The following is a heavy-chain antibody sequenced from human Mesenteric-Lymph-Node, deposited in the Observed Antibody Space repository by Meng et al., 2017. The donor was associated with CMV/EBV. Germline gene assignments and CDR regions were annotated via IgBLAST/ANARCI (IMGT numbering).Heavy chain of an antibody. J-gene: IGHJ4*02. CDR2: IYYSGIT. D-gene: IGHD1-20*01. CDR1: GGSISSYY. V-gene: IGHV4-59*01. Sequence: SETLSLTFTASGGSISSYYWSWIRQPPGKGLEWIGYIYYSGITNYNPSLKSRVTISVDTSKNQFSLKLSSVTAADTAVYYCARDSRHNWNSPYFDYWGQGTLVTVSS. CDR3: ARDSRHNWNSPYFDY.